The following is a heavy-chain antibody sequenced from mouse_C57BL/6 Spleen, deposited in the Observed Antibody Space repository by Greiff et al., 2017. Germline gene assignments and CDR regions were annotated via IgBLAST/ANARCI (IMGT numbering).Heavy chain of an antibody. CDR3: AREGTGTGNFDY. Sequence: VQLQQSGAELARPGASVKMSCKASGYTFTSYTMHWVKQRPGQGLEWIGYINPSSGYTKYNQKFKDKATLTADKSSSTAYMQLSSLTSEDSAVYYCAREGTGTGNFDYGGQGTTLTVSS. V-gene: IGHV1-4*01. J-gene: IGHJ2*01. CDR1: GYTFTSYT. CDR2: INPSSGYT. D-gene: IGHD4-1*01.